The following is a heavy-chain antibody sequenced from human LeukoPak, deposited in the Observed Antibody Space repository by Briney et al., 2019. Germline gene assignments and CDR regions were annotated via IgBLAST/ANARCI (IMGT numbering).Heavy chain of an antibody. CDR3: ARYIVSYPHDAFDI. CDR2: IYHSENT. V-gene: IGHV4-4*02. CDR1: GDSISNSNW. J-gene: IGHJ3*02. D-gene: IGHD1-26*01. Sequence: SETLSLTCAVSGDSISNSNWWSWVRQPPGKGLEWIGEIYHSENTNYNPSLKSRVTISVDKSKNQFSLKLSSVTAADTAVYYCARYIVSYPHDAFDIWGQGTMVTVSS.